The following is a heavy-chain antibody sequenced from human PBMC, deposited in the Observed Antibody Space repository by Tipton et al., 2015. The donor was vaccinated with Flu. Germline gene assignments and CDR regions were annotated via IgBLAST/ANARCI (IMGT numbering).Heavy chain of an antibody. Sequence: TLSLTCAVSGVSTTSTLYYWSWIRQPAGKGLEWIGRVYSSGSTDYSPSLKSRVTISLDTSKNQFSLNLSSVTAADTAVYYCARKRTGRPFDIWGQGTMVSVSP. CDR1: GVSTTSTLYY. D-gene: IGHD3-10*01. J-gene: IGHJ3*02. V-gene: IGHV4-61*02. CDR2: VYSSGST. CDR3: ARKRTGRPFDI.